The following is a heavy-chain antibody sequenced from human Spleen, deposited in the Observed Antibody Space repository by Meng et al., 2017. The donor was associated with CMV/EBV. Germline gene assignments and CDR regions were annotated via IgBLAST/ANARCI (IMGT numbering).Heavy chain of an antibody. J-gene: IGHJ6*02. D-gene: IGHD2-2*01. CDR1: FTSYS. V-gene: IGHV5-51*01. CDR2: IYPGDSDT. Sequence: FTSYSTCCFRQLPGKGLEWMGIIYPGDSDTRYSPSFQGQVTISADKSISTAYLQWSSLKASDTAMYYCARLIVVVPAAKNYYGMDVWGQGTTVTVSS. CDR3: ARLIVVVPAAKNYYGMDV.